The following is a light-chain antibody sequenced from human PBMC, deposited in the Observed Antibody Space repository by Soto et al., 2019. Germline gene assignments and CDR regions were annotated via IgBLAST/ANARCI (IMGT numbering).Light chain of an antibody. J-gene: IGKJ5*01. CDR3: QQTFSAPSIA. V-gene: IGKV1-39*01. CDR1: QTISDY. CDR2: AAS. Sequence: DIHLTQSPSSLSASVGYRVTITCRAGQTISDYLNWYQQKPGTAPKLLIYAASTLQSGVPSRFSGSRSGTDFTLTISSLHPEDVATYYCQQTFSAPSIAFGQGTRLEIK.